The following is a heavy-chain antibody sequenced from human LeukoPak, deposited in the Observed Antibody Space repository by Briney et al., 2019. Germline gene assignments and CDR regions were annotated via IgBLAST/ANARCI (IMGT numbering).Heavy chain of an antibody. Sequence: ASLKVSCKTSGYTFTDSYMHWVRQAPGQGLEWIGWINPNAGDTTYAQGFHGRVTMTRDTSVSTVYMELNSLKLDDTAVYYCTREGRVGVPFDYWGQGTLVTVSS. CDR3: TREGRVGVPFDY. D-gene: IGHD2-15*01. CDR2: INPNAGDT. V-gene: IGHV1-2*02. CDR1: GYTFTDSY. J-gene: IGHJ4*02.